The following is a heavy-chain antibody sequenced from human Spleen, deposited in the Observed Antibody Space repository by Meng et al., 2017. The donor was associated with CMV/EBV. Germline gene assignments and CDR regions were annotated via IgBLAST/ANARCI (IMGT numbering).Heavy chain of an antibody. Sequence: ASGFTFDDYGMSWVRQAPGKGLEWVSGINWNGGSTGYADSVKGRFTISRDNAKNSLYLQMNSLRAEDTALYHCARGTIAAAGAVDYWGQGTLVTVSS. D-gene: IGHD6-13*01. CDR1: GFTFDDYG. CDR3: ARGTIAAAGAVDY. CDR2: INWNGGST. V-gene: IGHV3-20*01. J-gene: IGHJ4*02.